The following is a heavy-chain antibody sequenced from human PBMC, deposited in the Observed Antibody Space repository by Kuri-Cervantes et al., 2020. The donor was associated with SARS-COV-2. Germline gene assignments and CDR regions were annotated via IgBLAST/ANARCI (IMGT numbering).Heavy chain of an antibody. CDR1: GFTVSNYY. J-gene: IGHJ6*02. CDR2: IYSGGSST. CDR3: AKDMGHYYGMDV. Sequence: GESLKISCAASGFTVSNYYMNWVRQAPGKGLEWVSVIYSGGSSTYYADSVKGRFTISRDNSKNTLYLQMNSLRAEDTALYYCAKDMGHYYGMDVWGQGTTVTVSS. V-gene: IGHV3-23*03. D-gene: IGHD3-10*01.